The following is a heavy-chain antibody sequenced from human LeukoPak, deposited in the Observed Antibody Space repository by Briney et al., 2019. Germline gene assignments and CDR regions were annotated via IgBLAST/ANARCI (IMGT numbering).Heavy chain of an antibody. CDR1: GYTFTCYG. J-gene: IGHJ4*02. CDR3: ARDLNDFWSGYYTDY. V-gene: IGHV1-18*01. D-gene: IGHD3-3*01. Sequence: ASVKVSCKSSGYTFTCYGISWVRQAPGQGLEWMGWISAYNGNTNYAQKLQGRVTMTTDTSTSTAYMELRSLRSDDTAVYYCARDLNDFWSGYYTDYWGQGTLVTVSS. CDR2: ISAYNGNT.